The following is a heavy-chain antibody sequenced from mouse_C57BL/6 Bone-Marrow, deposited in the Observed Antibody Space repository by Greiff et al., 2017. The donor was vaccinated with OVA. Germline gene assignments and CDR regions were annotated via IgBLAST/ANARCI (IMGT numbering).Heavy chain of an antibody. CDR1: GYTFTSYG. J-gene: IGHJ1*03. D-gene: IGHD5-1-1*01. CDR3: ARRGIPRYFDV. Sequence: VQLQQSGAELARPGASVKLSCKASGYTFTSYGISWVKQRTGQGLEWIGEIYPRSGHTYYNEKFKGKATLTADKSSSTAYMELRSLTSEDSAVYFCARRGIPRYFDVWGTGTTVTVSS. CDR2: IYPRSGHT. V-gene: IGHV1-81*01.